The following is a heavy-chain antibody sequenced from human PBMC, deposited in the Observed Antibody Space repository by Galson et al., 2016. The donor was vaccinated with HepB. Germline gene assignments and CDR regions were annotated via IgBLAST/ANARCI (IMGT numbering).Heavy chain of an antibody. CDR2: VIPLFGTV. CDR1: GGTFSNHA. CDR3: ARELTYYDTMTGYYKGRGPYYYSRMDV. Sequence: SVKVSCKASGGTFSNHAISWVRQAPGQGLEWMGCVIPLFGTVKFAQSFQGRVNITADESASTAYMELSSLRPEDTAIYYCARELTYYDTMTGYYKGRGPYYYSRMDVWGQGTTVTVSS. J-gene: IGHJ6*02. V-gene: IGHV1-69*13. D-gene: IGHD3-9*01.